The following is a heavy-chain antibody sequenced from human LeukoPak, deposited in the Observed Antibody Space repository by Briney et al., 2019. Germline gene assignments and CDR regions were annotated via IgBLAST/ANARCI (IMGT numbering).Heavy chain of an antibody. CDR1: GFTFSSYA. J-gene: IGHJ6*03. CDR2: LSGSGGST. CDR3: AKKRGIVATKLGYMDV. D-gene: IGHD5-12*01. Sequence: GGSLRLSCAASGFTFSSYAMSWVRQAPGKGLEWVSALSGSGGSTYYADSVKGRFTISRDNSKNTLYLQMNSLRAEDTAVYYCAKKRGIVATKLGYMDVWGKGTTVTVSS. V-gene: IGHV3-23*01.